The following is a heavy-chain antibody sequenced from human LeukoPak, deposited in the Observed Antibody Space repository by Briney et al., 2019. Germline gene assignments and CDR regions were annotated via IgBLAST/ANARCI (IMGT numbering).Heavy chain of an antibody. CDR3: VKDFYVVVALMDV. CDR1: GFTFSSYA. Sequence: GGSLRLSCSASGFTFSSYAMHWVRQAPGKGPEYVSAISSNGGSTYYADSVKGRFTISRDNSKNTLYLQMSSLRAEDTAVYYCVKDFYVVVALMDVWGKRTTVTVSS. CDR2: ISSNGGST. J-gene: IGHJ6*04. V-gene: IGHV3-64D*06. D-gene: IGHD2-15*01.